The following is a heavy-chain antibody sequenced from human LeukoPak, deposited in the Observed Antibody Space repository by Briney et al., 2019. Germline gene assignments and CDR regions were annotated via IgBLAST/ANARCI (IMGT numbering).Heavy chain of an antibody. V-gene: IGHV3-7*01. D-gene: IGHD2-15*01. CDR2: INPGGYTK. Sequence: PGGSQRLSCEASGLTFSIHWMSWVRQAPGKGLEWVANINPGGYTKNYVASVKGRFTISRDNAANSLYLQMDSLRAEDTAVYYCATTFPYCSSGTCAFGGQGTLVTVSS. CDR1: GLTFSIHW. J-gene: IGHJ4*02. CDR3: ATTFPYCSSGTCAF.